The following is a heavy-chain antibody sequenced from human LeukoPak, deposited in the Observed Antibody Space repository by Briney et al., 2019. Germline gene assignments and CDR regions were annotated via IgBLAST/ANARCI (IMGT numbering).Heavy chain of an antibody. Sequence: ASVKVSCKASGFTFTKYYIHWVRQAPGQGLEWMGMINPSDGATTYTQRFQGRVTMTRDMSTTTVYMDLRSLRSEDTAVYFCASERRGGLGGYCGALFAMYYTYYYMDIWGRGTTVTVSS. J-gene: IGHJ6*03. D-gene: IGHD3-10*01. CDR2: INPSDGAT. CDR3: ASERRGGLGGYCGALFAMYYTYYYMDI. CDR1: GFTFTKYY. V-gene: IGHV1-46*01.